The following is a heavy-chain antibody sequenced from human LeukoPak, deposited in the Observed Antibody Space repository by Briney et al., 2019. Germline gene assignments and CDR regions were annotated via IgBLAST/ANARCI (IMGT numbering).Heavy chain of an antibody. CDR3: ARDTRWGGEDFDY. J-gene: IGHJ4*02. V-gene: IGHV3-7*04. Sequence: GGSLRLSCAAFGFTFSSYWMSWVRQARGKGLEWVANIKQDGSEKYYVDSVKGRFTISRDNAKNSLYLQMNSLRAEDTAVYYCARDTRWGGEDFDYWGQGTLLTVSS. CDR1: GFTFSSYW. D-gene: IGHD2-2*01. CDR2: IKQDGSEK.